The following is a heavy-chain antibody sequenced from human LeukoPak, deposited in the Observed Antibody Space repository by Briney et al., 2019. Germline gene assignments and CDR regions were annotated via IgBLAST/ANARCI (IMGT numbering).Heavy chain of an antibody. V-gene: IGHV5-51*01. D-gene: IGHD2-2*01. CDR1: GYRFTNYW. CDR3: ARGGFCTGTSCHLAWFDP. CDR2: IYPDDSDT. Sequence: GESLQISCKGSGYRFTNYWIGWVRQMPGKGLELMGIIYPDDSDTRYSPSFQGQVTISADKSISTAYLRWSSLKASDTAIYYCARGGFCTGTSCHLAWFDPWGQGTLVTVSS. J-gene: IGHJ5*02.